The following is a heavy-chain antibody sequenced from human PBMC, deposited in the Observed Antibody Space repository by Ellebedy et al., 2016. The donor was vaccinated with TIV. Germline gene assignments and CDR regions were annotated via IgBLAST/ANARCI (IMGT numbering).Heavy chain of an antibody. V-gene: IGHV1-18*01. CDR3: ARGGVAVAEFDY. D-gene: IGHD2-15*01. CDR2: ISIYNGNT. CDR1: GYNFINFG. Sequence: ASVKVSXKASGYNFINFGITWVRQAPGQGLEWMGWISIYNGNTNSAQKFKGRVTMTKDTSTNTAYLELRSLRSDDTAMYYCARGGVAVAEFDYWGQGTLITVSS. J-gene: IGHJ4*02.